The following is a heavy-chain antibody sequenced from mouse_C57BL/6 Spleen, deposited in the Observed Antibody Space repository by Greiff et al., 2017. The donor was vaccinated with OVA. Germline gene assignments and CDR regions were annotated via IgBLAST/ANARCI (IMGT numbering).Heavy chain of an antibody. CDR3: ARESNLYYCDY. CDR1: GYTFTSYW. D-gene: IGHD2-5*01. CDR2: IDPSDSYT. Sequence: QVQLQQPGAELVKPGASVKLSCKASGYTFTSYWMQWVKQRPGQGLEWIGEIDPSDSYTNYNQKFKGKATLTVDTSSSTAYMQLSSLTSEDSAVYYCARESNLYYCDYWGQGTTLTVSS. J-gene: IGHJ2*01. V-gene: IGHV1-50*01.